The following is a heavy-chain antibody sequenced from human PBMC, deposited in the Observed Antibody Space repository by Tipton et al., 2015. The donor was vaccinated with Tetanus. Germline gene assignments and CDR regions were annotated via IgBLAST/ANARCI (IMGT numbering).Heavy chain of an antibody. V-gene: IGHV3-23*01. CDR3: ARSGLVPFHYYYYGMDV. Sequence: GSLRLSCAASGFTFSSYAMSWVRQAPGKGLEWVSAISGSGGSTYYADSVKGRFTISRDNSKNTLYLQMNSLRAEDTAVYYCARSGLVPFHYYYYGMDVWGQGTTVTVSS. J-gene: IGHJ6*02. CDR2: ISGSGGST. CDR1: GFTFSSYA. D-gene: IGHD6-6*01.